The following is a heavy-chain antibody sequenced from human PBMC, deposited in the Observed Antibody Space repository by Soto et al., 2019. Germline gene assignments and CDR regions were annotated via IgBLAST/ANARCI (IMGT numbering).Heavy chain of an antibody. CDR1: GYTFTSYG. D-gene: IGHD3-22*01. CDR2: ISAYNGNT. J-gene: IGHJ1*01. CDR3: AEILSHGDSRGYYN. Sequence: ASVQVSCKASGYTFTSYGISWVRQAPGQGLEWMGWISAYNGNTNYAQKLQGRVTMTTDTSTSTAYMELRSLRSDDTAGYYCAEILSHGDSRGYYNWGQGTLVTVSP. V-gene: IGHV1-18*04.